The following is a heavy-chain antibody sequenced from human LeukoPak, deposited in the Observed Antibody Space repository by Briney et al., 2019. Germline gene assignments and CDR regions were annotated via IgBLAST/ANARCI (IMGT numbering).Heavy chain of an antibody. CDR3: VRDRSRLIY. Sequence: GGSLRLSCAVSGFTFSSFWMSWVRQAPGKGLEWVAAIKEDGSEKNDVDSVKGRFTTSRDNAKNSLFLQMNSLRPEDTAVYYCVRDRSRLIYWGQGTQVTVSS. CDR1: GFTFSSFW. J-gene: IGHJ4*02. D-gene: IGHD2-21*01. V-gene: IGHV3-7*01. CDR2: IKEDGSEK.